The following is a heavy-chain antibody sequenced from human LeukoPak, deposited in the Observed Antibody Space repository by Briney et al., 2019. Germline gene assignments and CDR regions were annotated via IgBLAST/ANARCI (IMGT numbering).Heavy chain of an antibody. CDR2: IYYSGST. J-gene: IGHJ4*02. CDR3: TRTTWKGPFDY. CDR1: GGSISSYY. D-gene: IGHD4-17*01. V-gene: IGHV4-59*01. Sequence: SETLSLTCTVSGGSISSYYWSWIRQPPGKGLEWIGYIYYSGSTYYNPSLESRVTISLDRSKNQFSLNLSSVTAADTAVYYCTRTTWKGPFDYWGQGTLVTVSS.